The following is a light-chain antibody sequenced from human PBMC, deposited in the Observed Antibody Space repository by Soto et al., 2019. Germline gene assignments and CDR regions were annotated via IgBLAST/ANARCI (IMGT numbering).Light chain of an antibody. J-gene: IGKJ4*01. CDR2: DAS. Sequence: EIVLTQSPATLSLSPGERAALSCRASQSVSSYLSWYQQKHGPAPRLLIYDASTRATGSQGRFSGRGSGTDFTLTISLLEPEDVAVYYWQHGSNCPSTFGGGTKVEIK. CDR1: QSVSSY. V-gene: IGKV3-11*01. CDR3: QHGSNCPST.